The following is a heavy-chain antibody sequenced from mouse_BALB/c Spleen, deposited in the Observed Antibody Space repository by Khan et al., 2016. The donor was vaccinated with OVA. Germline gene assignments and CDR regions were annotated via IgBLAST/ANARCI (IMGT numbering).Heavy chain of an antibody. Sequence: VELVESGAELVRPGASVKLSCKTSGYIFTNYWIHWVKQRSGQGLEWIARIYPGTDNTYYNEKLKDKATLHVDKSSSTAYMQLSSLKSEDSAVYFCAREEALYYFDYWGQGTTLTVSS. J-gene: IGHJ2*01. CDR1: GYIFTNYW. D-gene: IGHD3-2*02. V-gene: IGHV1-76*01. CDR3: AREEALYYFDY. CDR2: IYPGTDNT.